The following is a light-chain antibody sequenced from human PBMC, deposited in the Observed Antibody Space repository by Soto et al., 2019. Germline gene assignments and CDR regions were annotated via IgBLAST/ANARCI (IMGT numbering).Light chain of an antibody. Sequence: EIVMTQSPATLSVSPRGRATLSCRASQSISDTLAWYQQKAGKAPRLLIHGASTRATGFPARCSGSGSGTDFTLTISSLQSEDFEVYYCQQYNNWPWTFGQGTKVDIK. J-gene: IGKJ1*01. CDR2: GAS. CDR1: QSISDT. CDR3: QQYNNWPWT. V-gene: IGKV3-15*01.